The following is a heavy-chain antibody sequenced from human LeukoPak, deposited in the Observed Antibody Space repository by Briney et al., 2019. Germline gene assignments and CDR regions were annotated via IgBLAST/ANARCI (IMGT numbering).Heavy chain of an antibody. D-gene: IGHD6-13*01. V-gene: IGHV3-7*01. Sequence: GGSLRLSCTASGFTFSSYWMSWVRQAPGKGLEWVANIKQDASEKYYVASVTGRFTIFKDNAKNSLYLQMNSLRAEDTAVYFCARVSLAGAFFDSWGQGTLVTLAS. CDR2: IKQDASEK. J-gene: IGHJ4*02. CDR1: GFTFSSYW. CDR3: ARVSLAGAFFDS.